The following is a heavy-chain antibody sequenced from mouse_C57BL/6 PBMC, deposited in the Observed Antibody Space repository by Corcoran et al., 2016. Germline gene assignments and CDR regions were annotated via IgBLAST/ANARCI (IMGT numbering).Heavy chain of an antibody. Sequence: EVQLQQSGPGLVKPGASGKISCKASGYTFTDYYMNWVKQSHGKSLEWMGDINPNNGGTSYNQKFKGKATLTVDKSSSTAYMDLRSLTSEDSAVYYCARGPFDYWGQGPTLPVSS. CDR3: ARGPFDY. V-gene: IGHV1-26*01. CDR2: INPNNGGT. J-gene: IGHJ2*01. CDR1: GYTFTDYY.